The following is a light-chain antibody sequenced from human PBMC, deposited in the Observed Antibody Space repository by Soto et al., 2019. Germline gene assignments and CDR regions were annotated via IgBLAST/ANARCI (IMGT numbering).Light chain of an antibody. J-gene: IGLJ1*01. CDR3: CSYAGSYTFV. Sequence: QSVLTQPRSVSGSPGQPVTISCTGTSSDVGGYNYVSWYQQHPGKAPKLMIYDVGKRPSGVPDRFSGSKSGNTASLTISGLQAEDEADYYCCSYAGSYTFVFGTGTKVTV. CDR2: DVG. CDR1: SSDVGGYNY. V-gene: IGLV2-11*01.